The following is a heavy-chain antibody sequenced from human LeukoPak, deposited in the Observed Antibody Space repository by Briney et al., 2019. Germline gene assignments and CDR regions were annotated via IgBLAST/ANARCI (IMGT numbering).Heavy chain of an antibody. CDR1: GYSFTSYW. CDR3: ARRGSYFDYYYYMDV. D-gene: IGHD1-26*01. Sequence: GESLKISCKGSGYSFTSYWIGWVRQMPGKGLEWMGIIYPGDSDTRYSPSFQGQVTISADKSISTAYLQWSSLKASDTAMYYCARRGSYFDYYYYMDVWGKGTTVTVSS. CDR2: IYPGDSDT. V-gene: IGHV5-51*01. J-gene: IGHJ6*03.